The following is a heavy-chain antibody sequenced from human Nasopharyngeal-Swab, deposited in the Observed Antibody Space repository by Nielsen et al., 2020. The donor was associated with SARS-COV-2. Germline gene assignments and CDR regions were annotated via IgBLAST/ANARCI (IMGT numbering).Heavy chain of an antibody. CDR2: IIPILGIA. CDR3: ARDHIRGRRYYFDY. CDR1: GDTFSSYA. J-gene: IGHJ4*02. D-gene: IGHD2-15*01. V-gene: IGHV1-69*10. Sequence: SVKVSCKASGDTFSSYAISWVRQAPGQGLEWMGGIIPILGIANYAQKFQGRVTITADKSTSTAYMELSSLRSEDTAVYYCARDHIRGRRYYFDYWGQGTLVTVSS.